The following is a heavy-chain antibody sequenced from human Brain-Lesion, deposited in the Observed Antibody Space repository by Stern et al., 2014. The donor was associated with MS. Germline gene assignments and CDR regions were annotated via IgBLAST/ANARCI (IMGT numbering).Heavy chain of an antibody. V-gene: IGHV1-45*02. Sequence: VQLVESGAEVRKPGSSVNVSCKASEYTFTYRYLHWVRQAPGQALEWMGWITTVNGNTLYAQKFQDRVTITADRSLSTAYMELSSLTSEDTAMYFCAQSGNYDWYFDLWGRGTLVTVSS. D-gene: IGHD1-26*01. CDR3: AQSGNYDWYFDL. CDR2: ITTVNGNT. J-gene: IGHJ2*01. CDR1: EYTFTYRY.